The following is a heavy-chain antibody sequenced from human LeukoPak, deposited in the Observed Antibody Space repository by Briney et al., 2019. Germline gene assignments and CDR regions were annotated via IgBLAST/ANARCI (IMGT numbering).Heavy chain of an antibody. Sequence: GGSLRLSCAASGFTFSSYGMHWVRQAPGKGLVWVAFIRYDGSNKYYADSVKGRFTISRDNSKNTLYLQMNSLRAEDTAVYYCAKDLSSGSWPVFDYWGQGTLVTVSS. J-gene: IGHJ4*02. D-gene: IGHD6-19*01. CDR2: IRYDGSNK. V-gene: IGHV3-30*02. CDR3: AKDLSSGSWPVFDY. CDR1: GFTFSSYG.